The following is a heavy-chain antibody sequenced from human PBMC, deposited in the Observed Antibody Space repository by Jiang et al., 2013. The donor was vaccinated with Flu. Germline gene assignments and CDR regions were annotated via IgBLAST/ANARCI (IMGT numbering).Heavy chain of an antibody. CDR3: AHGYSSSWLHYYGMDV. V-gene: IGHV2-5*02. D-gene: IGHD6-13*01. CDR2: IYWDDDK. J-gene: IGHJ6*02. Sequence: SGVGVGWIRQPPGKALEWLALIYWDDDKRYSPSLKSRLTITKDTSKNQVVLTMTNMDPVDTATYYCAHGYSSSWLHYYGMDVWGQGTTVTVSS. CDR1: SGVG.